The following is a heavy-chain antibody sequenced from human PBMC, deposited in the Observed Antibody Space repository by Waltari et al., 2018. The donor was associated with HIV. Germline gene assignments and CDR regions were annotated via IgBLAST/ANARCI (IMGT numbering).Heavy chain of an antibody. CDR1: GFTFSSYS. CDR3: ARTFTVATISPLLH. V-gene: IGHV3-74*01. Sequence: EVQLVESGGGLVQPGGSLRLSCAASGFTFSSYSIHWVRKVPGKGLVWVSRINSDGSSTTYADSVKGRFTISRDNAKSTLYLQMNSLRDEDTAVYYCARTFTVATISPLLHWGQGTLVTVSS. J-gene: IGHJ4*02. D-gene: IGHD5-12*01. CDR2: INSDGSST.